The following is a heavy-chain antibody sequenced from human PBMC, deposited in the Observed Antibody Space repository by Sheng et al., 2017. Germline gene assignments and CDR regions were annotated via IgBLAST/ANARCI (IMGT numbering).Heavy chain of an antibody. CDR3: ATEKRSHYYDSSGYYRPFDY. CDR1: GGTFSSYA. CDR2: IIPIFGTA. V-gene: IGHV1-69*01. D-gene: IGHD3-22*01. Sequence: QVQLVQSGAEVKKPGSSVKVSCKASGGTFSSYAISWVRQAPGQGLEWMGGIIPIFGTANYAQKFQGRVTITADESTSTAYMELSSLRSEDTAVYYCATEKRSHYYDSSGYYRPFDYWGQGTLVTVSS. J-gene: IGHJ4*02.